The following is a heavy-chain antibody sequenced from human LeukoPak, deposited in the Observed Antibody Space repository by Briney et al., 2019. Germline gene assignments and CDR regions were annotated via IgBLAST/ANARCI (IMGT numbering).Heavy chain of an antibody. CDR1: SVSFSGYY. CDR2: INHSGST. J-gene: IGHJ4*02. V-gene: IGHV4-34*01. Sequence: SETLSLTCAVYSVSFSGYYWSWIRQPPGKGLEWIGEINHSGSTNYNPSLKSRVTISVDTSKNQFSLKLSSVTAADTAVYYCARVGYSSSSYIDYWGQGTLVTVSS. D-gene: IGHD6-6*01. CDR3: ARVGYSSSSYIDY.